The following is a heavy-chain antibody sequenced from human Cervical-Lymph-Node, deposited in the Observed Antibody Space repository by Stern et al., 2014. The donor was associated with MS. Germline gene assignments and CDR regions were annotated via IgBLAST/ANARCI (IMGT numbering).Heavy chain of an antibody. V-gene: IGHV5-51*01. Sequence: EVQLVESGAEVKKPGESLKISCKGSGYSFTSYWIGWVRQMPGKGLEWMGIIYPGDSDTRYSPSMKGQVTFSVDKSISTAYVQWSSLEASDTAMYYCARGGVDTAMDYDYWGQGTVVTVS. CDR1: GYSFTSYW. D-gene: IGHD5-18*01. CDR3: ARGGVDTAMDYDY. CDR2: IYPGDSDT. J-gene: IGHJ4*02.